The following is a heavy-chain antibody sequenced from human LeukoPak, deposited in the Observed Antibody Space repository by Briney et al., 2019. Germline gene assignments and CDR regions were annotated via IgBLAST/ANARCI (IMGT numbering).Heavy chain of an antibody. Sequence: GSLRLSSAASGFNFDDYNMHWVRQAPGKGLEWVSLITWNGDSTYYADSVEGRFTISRDNSKNSLYLQMNSLRTEDTALYYCAKDKWLRGYYYYYMDVWGKGTTVTVSS. V-gene: IGHV3-43*01. J-gene: IGHJ6*03. CDR1: GFNFDDYN. CDR3: AKDKWLRGYYYYYMDV. D-gene: IGHD5-12*01. CDR2: ITWNGDST.